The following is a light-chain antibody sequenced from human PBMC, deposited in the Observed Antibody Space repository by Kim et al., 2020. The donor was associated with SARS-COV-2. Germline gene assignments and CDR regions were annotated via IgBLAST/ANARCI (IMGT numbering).Light chain of an antibody. CDR1: LRVRAF. CDR3: QQRSNWRT. Sequence: SLSPGERSALSWRARLRVRAFLAWYQQKPGQAPRLLIYDASNRATGVPARFSGSGFGTDFTLTISSLEPEDCAVYYCQQRSNWRTFGGGTKVDIK. V-gene: IGKV3-11*01. J-gene: IGKJ4*01. CDR2: DAS.